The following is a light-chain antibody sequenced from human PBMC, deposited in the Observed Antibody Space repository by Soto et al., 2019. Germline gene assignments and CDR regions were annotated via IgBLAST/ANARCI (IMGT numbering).Light chain of an antibody. CDR2: DAS. Sequence: EIFLAQSPDTLSLSPGERATPSCRASQSVTNYIAWYQQRPGQAPRLLVYDASNRATGVPARFSGSGSGTEFTLTISSLQPDDFATYYCRHYNSYSEAFGQGTKVDI. V-gene: IGKV3-11*01. CDR1: QSVTNY. CDR3: RHYNSYSEA. J-gene: IGKJ1*01.